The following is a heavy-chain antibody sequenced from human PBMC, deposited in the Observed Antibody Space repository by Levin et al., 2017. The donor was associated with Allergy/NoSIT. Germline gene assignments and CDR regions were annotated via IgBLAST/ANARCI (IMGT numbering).Heavy chain of an antibody. Sequence: GESLKISCSASGFTFRSYAMHWVRQAPGKGLDYVSVISNNGGDTYYADSVKGRFTISRDNSKNTLYLQMRSLRAEDTAIYYCAKGGTHIAARPANWLDAWGQGTLVTVSS. CDR1: GFTFRSYA. J-gene: IGHJ5*02. V-gene: IGHV3-64D*06. CDR3: AKGGTHIAARPANWLDA. CDR2: ISNNGGDT. D-gene: IGHD6-6*01.